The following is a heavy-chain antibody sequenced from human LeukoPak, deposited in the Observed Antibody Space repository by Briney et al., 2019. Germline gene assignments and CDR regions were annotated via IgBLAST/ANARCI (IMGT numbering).Heavy chain of an antibody. V-gene: IGHV4-39*01. Sequence: PSETLSLTCTVSGGAISSSSYYWGWIRQPPGKGLEWIGSIFYSGSTYYNPSLKSRVTMSVDTSKNQFSLKLSSVTAADTAMYYCGRHRTMYYGMDVWGQGTAVTVSS. CDR3: GRHRTMYYGMDV. CDR1: GGAISSSSYY. J-gene: IGHJ6*02. D-gene: IGHD4/OR15-4a*01. CDR2: IFYSGST.